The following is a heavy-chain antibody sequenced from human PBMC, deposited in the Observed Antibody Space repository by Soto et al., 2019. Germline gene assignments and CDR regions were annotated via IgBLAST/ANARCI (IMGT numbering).Heavy chain of an antibody. CDR1: GGSLSGYY. Sequence: SETLSLTCAVYGGSLSGYYWSWIRQPPGKGLEWIGEINHSGSTNYNPSLKSRVTISVDTSKNQFSLKLSSVTAADTAVYYCARGERGGYFQHWGQGTLVTVSS. D-gene: IGHD1-1*01. CDR3: ARGERGGYFQH. V-gene: IGHV4-34*01. CDR2: INHSGST. J-gene: IGHJ1*01.